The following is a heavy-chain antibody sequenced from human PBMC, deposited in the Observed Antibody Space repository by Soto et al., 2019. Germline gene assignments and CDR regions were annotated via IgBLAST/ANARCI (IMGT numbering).Heavy chain of an antibody. CDR2: ISYDGSNK. Sequence: LRLSCAASGFTFSSYAMHWVRQAPGKGLEWVAVISYDGSNKYYADSVKGRFTISRDNSKNTLYLQMNSLRAEDTAVYYCARSRPLRLTAMVTYYFDYWGQGTLVTVSS. CDR3: ARSRPLRLTAMVTYYFDY. V-gene: IGHV3-30-3*01. D-gene: IGHD5-18*01. J-gene: IGHJ4*02. CDR1: GFTFSSYA.